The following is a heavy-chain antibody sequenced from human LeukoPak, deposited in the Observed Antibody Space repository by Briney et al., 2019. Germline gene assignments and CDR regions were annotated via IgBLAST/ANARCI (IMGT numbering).Heavy chain of an antibody. D-gene: IGHD3-22*01. CDR1: GFTFSDYY. CDR3: ARSIGSGFDSRFDA. Sequence: GGSLRLSCAVSGFTFSDYYMAWVRQAPGKGLEWVGRSRNKANTYTTEYAASVKDRFIISRDDSKKSLYLQMNSLKIEDTAVYYCARSIGSGFDSRFDAWGQGTLVTVSS. CDR2: SRNKANTYTT. J-gene: IGHJ5*02. V-gene: IGHV3-72*01.